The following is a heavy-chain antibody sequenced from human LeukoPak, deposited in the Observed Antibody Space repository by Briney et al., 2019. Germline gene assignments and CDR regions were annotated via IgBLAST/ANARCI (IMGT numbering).Heavy chain of an antibody. V-gene: IGHV5-51*01. CDR3: AXXXXFXXXXP. Sequence: GXSLKXXXKGSGYSFTSYWIAWVRQMPGKGLEWMGIIYPGDSDTRYSPSFQGQVTISADKSISAAYLQWSSLKASDTALYYCAXXXXFXXXXPWGQGXLXTVSS. D-gene: IGHD3-10*01. CDR2: IYPGDSDT. J-gene: IGHJ5*02. CDR1: GYSFTSYW.